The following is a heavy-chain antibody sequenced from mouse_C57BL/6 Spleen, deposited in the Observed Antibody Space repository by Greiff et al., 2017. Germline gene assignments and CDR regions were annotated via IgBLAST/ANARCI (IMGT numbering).Heavy chain of an antibody. V-gene: IGHV5-17*01. CDR2: ISNGSSTI. CDR1: GFTFSDYG. J-gene: IGHJ1*03. Sequence: DVHLVESGGGLVKPGGSLKLSCAASGFTFSDYGMHWVRQAPEKGLEWVAYISNGSSTIYYADTVKGRSTISRDNANNTLFLHMTSLRSEDTAMYYCAKKVSYDVWGTGTTVTVAS. CDR3: AKKVSYDV.